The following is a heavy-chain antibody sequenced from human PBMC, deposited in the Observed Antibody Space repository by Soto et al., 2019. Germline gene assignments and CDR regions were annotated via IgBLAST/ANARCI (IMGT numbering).Heavy chain of an antibody. CDR1: GYTFTSYG. CDR3: ARVVPAAMTAAYYMDV. J-gene: IGHJ6*03. CDR2: ISAYNSNT. V-gene: IGHV1-18*01. D-gene: IGHD2-2*01. Sequence: ASVKVSCKASGYTFTSYGISWVRQAPGQGLEWMGWISAYNSNTNYAQKLQGRVTMTTDTSTSTAYMELRSLRSDDTAVYYSARVVPAAMTAAYYMDVWGNGTTVTVSS.